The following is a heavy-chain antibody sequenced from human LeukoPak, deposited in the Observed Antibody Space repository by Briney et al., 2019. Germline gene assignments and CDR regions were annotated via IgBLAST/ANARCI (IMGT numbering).Heavy chain of an antibody. Sequence: PSETLSLTCAVYGGSFSGYYWSWIRQPPGKGLEWIGEINHSGSTNYNPSLKSRVTISVDTSKNQFSLKLSSATAADTAVYYCARAPGAFGYFQHWGQGTLVTVSS. D-gene: IGHD3-3*02. CDR1: GGSFSGYY. CDR3: ARAPGAFGYFQH. CDR2: INHSGST. V-gene: IGHV4-34*01. J-gene: IGHJ1*01.